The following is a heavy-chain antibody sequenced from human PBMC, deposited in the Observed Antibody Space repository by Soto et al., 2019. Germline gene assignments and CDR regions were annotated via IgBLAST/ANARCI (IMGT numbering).Heavy chain of an antibody. V-gene: IGHV5-51*01. CDR1: GYSFTSYW. D-gene: IGHD2-2*01. CDR3: ARQAYCSSTSCPPTYYYYYMDV. Sequence: PGESLKISCKGSGYSFTSYWIGWVRQMPGKGLEWMGIIYPGDSDTRYSPSFQGQVTISADKSISTAYLQWSSLKASDTAMYYCARQAYCSSTSCPPTYYYYYMDVWGKGTTVTVSS. CDR2: IYPGDSDT. J-gene: IGHJ6*03.